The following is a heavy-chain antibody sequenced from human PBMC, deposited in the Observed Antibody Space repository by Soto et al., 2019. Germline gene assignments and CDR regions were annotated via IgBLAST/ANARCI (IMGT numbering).Heavy chain of an antibody. CDR3: ARDAQGSWNYYYYGMDV. CDR1: GGSISSGGYY. Sequence: TSETLSLTCTVSGGSISSGGYYWSWIRQHPGKGLEWIGYIYYSGSTYYNPSLKSRVTISVDTSKNQFSLKLSSVTAADTAVYYCARDAQGSWNYYYYGMDVWGQGTTVTVSS. CDR2: IYYSGST. J-gene: IGHJ6*02. V-gene: IGHV4-31*03. D-gene: IGHD6-13*01.